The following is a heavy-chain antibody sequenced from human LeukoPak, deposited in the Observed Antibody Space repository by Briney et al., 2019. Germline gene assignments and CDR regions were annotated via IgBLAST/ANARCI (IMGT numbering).Heavy chain of an antibody. D-gene: IGHD3-10*02. CDR2: ISSSGSTI. V-gene: IGHV3-48*03. J-gene: IGHJ6*04. CDR1: GFTLSSFT. Sequence: GGSLRLSCAASGFTLSSFTMNWVRQAPGKGLEWVSYISSSGSTIYYADSVKGRFTISRDNAKNSLYLQMNSLRAEDTAVYYCAELGITMIGGVWGKGTTVTISS. CDR3: AELGITMIGGV.